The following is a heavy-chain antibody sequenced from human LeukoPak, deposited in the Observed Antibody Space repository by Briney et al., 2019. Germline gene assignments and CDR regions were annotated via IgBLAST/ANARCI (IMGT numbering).Heavy chain of an antibody. CDR1: GFTLSSYS. D-gene: IGHD3-16*02. J-gene: IGHJ4*02. CDR2: IKQDGSET. V-gene: IGHV3-7*01. CDR3: ARRIWGSYRYWVLDY. Sequence: PGGSLRLSCAASGFTLSSYSMNWVRQAPGKGLEWVANIKQDGSETYYVDSVKGRFTISRDNAKNSLYLQMNSLRAEDTAVYYCARRIWGSYRYWVLDYWGQGILVTVSS.